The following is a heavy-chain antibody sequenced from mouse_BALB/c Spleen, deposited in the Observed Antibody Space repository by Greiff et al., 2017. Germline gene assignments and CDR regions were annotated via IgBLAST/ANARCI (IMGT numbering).Heavy chain of an antibody. Sequence: EVQLVESGPGLVKPSQSLSLTCSVTGYSITSGYYWNWIRQFPGNKLEWMGYISYDGSNNYNPSLKNRISITRDTSKNQFFLKLNSVTTEDTATYYCARPHYYGSGVLDYWGQGTTLTVSS. CDR1: GYSITSGYY. J-gene: IGHJ2*01. CDR2: ISYDGSN. V-gene: IGHV3-6*02. CDR3: ARPHYYGSGVLDY. D-gene: IGHD1-1*01.